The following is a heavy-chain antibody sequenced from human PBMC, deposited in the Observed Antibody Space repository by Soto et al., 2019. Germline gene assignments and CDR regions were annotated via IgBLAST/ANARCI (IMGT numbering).Heavy chain of an antibody. CDR2: IYYSGST. CDR3: ARCYSSSLRKGWFDP. D-gene: IGHD6-6*01. CDR1: GGSISSSSYY. J-gene: IGHJ5*02. V-gene: IGHV4-39*01. Sequence: PSETLSLTCTVSGGSISSSSYYWGWIRQPPGKGLEWIGSIYYSGSTYYNPSLKSRVTISVDTSKNQFSLKLSSVTAADTAVYYCARCYSSSLRKGWFDPWGQGTLVTSPQ.